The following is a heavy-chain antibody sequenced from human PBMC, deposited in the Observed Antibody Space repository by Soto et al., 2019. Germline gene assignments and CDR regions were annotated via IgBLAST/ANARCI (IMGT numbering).Heavy chain of an antibody. J-gene: IGHJ3*02. CDR3: ARVGTGYYDSSGSPGAFDI. CDR1: GGTFSSYA. Sequence: WASVKVSCKASGGTFSSYAISWVRQAPGQGLEWMGGIIPIFGTANYAQKFQGRVTITADESTSTAYMELSSLRSEDTAVYYCARVGTGYYDSSGSPGAFDIWGQGTMVTVSS. D-gene: IGHD3-22*01. V-gene: IGHV1-69*13. CDR2: IIPIFGTA.